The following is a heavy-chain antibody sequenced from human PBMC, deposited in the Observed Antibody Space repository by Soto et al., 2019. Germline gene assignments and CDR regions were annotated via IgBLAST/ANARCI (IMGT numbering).Heavy chain of an antibody. CDR2: IIPILGIA. J-gene: IGHJ5*02. V-gene: IGHV1-69*02. CDR1: GGTFSSYT. Sequence: GASVKVSCKASGGTFSSYTISWVRQAPGQGLEGMGRIIPILGIANYAQKFQGRVTITADKSTSTAYMELSSLRSEDTAVYYCARVSCSSTSCYGNWFDPWGQGTLVTVSS. CDR3: ARVSCSSTSCYGNWFDP. D-gene: IGHD2-2*01.